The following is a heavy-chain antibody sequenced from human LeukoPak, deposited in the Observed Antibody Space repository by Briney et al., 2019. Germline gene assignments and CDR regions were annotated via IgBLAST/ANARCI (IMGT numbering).Heavy chain of an antibody. V-gene: IGHV3-9*01. J-gene: IGHJ6*02. CDR3: AKDIGKGGPGRYYYGMDV. CDR1: GFTFDDYA. Sequence: PGRSLRLSCAASGFTFDDYAMHWVRQAPGKGLEWVSSISWNSGSIGYADSVKGRFTISRDNAKNSLYLQMNSLRAEDTALYYCAKDIGKGGPGRYYYGMDVWGQGTTVTVSS. CDR2: ISWNSGSI. D-gene: IGHD1-26*01.